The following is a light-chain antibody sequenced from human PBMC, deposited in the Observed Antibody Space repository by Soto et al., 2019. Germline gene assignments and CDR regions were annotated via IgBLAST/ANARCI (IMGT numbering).Light chain of an antibody. Sequence: DIQMTQSPSTLSASVGDRVTITCRASQSISSWLAWYQQKPGKAPKLLIYKASSLESGVPSRFSGSGSGTEFTLTISSLQPDDFATYYCQQYNSYWLTFGGGAKVEIK. CDR1: QSISSW. J-gene: IGKJ4*01. CDR3: QQYNSYWLT. CDR2: KAS. V-gene: IGKV1-5*03.